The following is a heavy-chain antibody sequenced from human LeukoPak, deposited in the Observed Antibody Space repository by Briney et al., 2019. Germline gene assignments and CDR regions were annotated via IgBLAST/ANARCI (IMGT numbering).Heavy chain of an antibody. D-gene: IGHD3-16*02. CDR1: GGSISSNDHY. J-gene: IGHJ4*02. Sequence: SETLSLTCTVSGGSISSNDHYWSWIRQPPGKGLEWIGYIHHSGSTYYNPSLKSRVTISVEASKKQLSLKLNSVTAADTAVYYCARYIWGSYPTFEDYWGQGSLVTVSS. CDR3: ARYIWGSYPTFEDY. V-gene: IGHV4-30-4*02. CDR2: IHHSGST.